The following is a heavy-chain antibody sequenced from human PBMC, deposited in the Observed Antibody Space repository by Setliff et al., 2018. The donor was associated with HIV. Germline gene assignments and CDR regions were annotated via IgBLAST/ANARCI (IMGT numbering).Heavy chain of an antibody. V-gene: IGHV3-11*01. CDR1: GFSITDYF. CDR3: ARETISGYDSY. J-gene: IGHJ4*02. D-gene: IGHD5-12*01. Sequence: TGGSLRLSCAGSGFSITDYFMYWIRQAPGKGLECVSYISTSGNSIYYADSVKGRFTISRDNAKNSLYLRMNSLRVEDTAVYYCARETISGYDSYWGQGTLVTVSS. CDR2: ISTSGNSI.